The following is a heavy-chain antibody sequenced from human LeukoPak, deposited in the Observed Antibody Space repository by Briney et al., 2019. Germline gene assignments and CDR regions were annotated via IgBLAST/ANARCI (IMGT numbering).Heavy chain of an antibody. V-gene: IGHV4-61*01. CDR2: IYYSEST. CDR1: GGSISTSNYY. J-gene: IGHJ4*02. Sequence: SETLSLTCTVSGGSISTSNYYWGWIRQPPGKGLEWIGYIYYSESTNYNPSLKSRVIISVDTSKNQFSLKLSSVTAADTAVYSCAREHSYYDSSGYYYGSGYFDYWGQGTLVTVSS. D-gene: IGHD3-22*01. CDR3: AREHSYYDSSGYYYGSGYFDY.